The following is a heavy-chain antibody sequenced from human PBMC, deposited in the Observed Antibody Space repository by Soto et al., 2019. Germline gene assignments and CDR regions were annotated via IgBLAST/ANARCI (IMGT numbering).Heavy chain of an antibody. CDR2: ISYDGSNK. CDR3: AKDPGYSGYDLRY. D-gene: IGHD5-12*01. J-gene: IGHJ4*02. CDR1: GFTFGSYG. V-gene: IGHV3-30*18. Sequence: AGSLRLSCAASGFTFGSYGMHWVRQAPGKGLEWVAVISYDGSNKYYADSVKGRFTISRDNSKNTLYLQMNSLRAEDTAVYYCAKDPGYSGYDLRYWGQGTLVTVSS.